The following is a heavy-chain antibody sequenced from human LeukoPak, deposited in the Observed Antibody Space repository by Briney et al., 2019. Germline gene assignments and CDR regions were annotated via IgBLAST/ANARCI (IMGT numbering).Heavy chain of an antibody. CDR3: ARHSGWELRVDY. J-gene: IGHJ4*02. CDR1: GGSISSSSYY. V-gene: IGHV4-39*01. D-gene: IGHD1-26*01. CDR2: IYYSGST. Sequence: PSETLSLTCTVSGGSISSSSYYWGWIRQPPGKGLERIGSIYYSGSTYYNPSLKSRVTISVDTSKSQFSLKLSSVIAADTAVDYCARHSGWELRVDYWGQGTLVTVSS.